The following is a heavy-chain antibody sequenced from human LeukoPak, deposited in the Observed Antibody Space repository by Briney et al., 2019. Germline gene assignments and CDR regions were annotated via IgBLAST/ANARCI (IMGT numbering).Heavy chain of an antibody. CDR2: MNPNSGVT. CDR1: GYTFTVNY. CDR3: TRGAGTSWFDY. J-gene: IGHJ4*01. D-gene: IGHD2-2*01. Sequence: ASVKVSCKPSGYTFTVNYLHWVRQAPGQGLEWVGWMNPNSGVTVYAQNFQGRVTMTRDTSISTAYMELSSLTSDDTAVYYCTRGAGTSWFDYWGHGSLVTVSS. V-gene: IGHV1-2*02.